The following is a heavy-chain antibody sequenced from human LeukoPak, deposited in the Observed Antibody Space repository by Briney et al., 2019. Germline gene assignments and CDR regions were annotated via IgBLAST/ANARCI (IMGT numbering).Heavy chain of an antibody. CDR1: GFTFSSYA. D-gene: IGHD6-13*01. V-gene: IGHV3-23*01. Sequence: GGSLRLSCAASGFTFSSYAMSWVRQAPGKGLEWVSAISGSGGSTYYADSVKGRFTIPRDNSKNTLYLQMNSLRAEDTAVYYCAKDKGIAAAAPIDYWGQGTLVTVSS. J-gene: IGHJ4*02. CDR2: ISGSGGST. CDR3: AKDKGIAAAAPIDY.